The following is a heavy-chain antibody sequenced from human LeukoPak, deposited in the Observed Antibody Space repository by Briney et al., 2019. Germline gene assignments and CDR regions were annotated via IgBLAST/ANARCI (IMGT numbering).Heavy chain of an antibody. CDR2: ISGSGGST. V-gene: IGHV3-23*01. J-gene: IGHJ4*02. CDR1: GFTFSSYA. Sequence: GAFLRLSCAASGFTFSSYAMSWVRQAPGEGLEWVSAISGSGGSTYYADSVKGRFTISRDNSKNTLYLQMNSLRAEDTAVYYCAKPSSRQWLVRVLFDYWGQGTLVTVSS. CDR3: AKPSSRQWLVRVLFDY. D-gene: IGHD6-19*01.